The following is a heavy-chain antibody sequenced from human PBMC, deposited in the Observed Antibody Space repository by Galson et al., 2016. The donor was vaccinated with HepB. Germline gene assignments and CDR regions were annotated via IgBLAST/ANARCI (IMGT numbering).Heavy chain of an antibody. CDR1: GDAITRGSYY. Sequence: LSLTCSVSGDAITRGSYYWSWLRQPAGKGLEWIGRIYTTGITNYNASLKRRVTISSDTSKNQFSLNLRSVSAADTAVYYCARALSGYGYNWFDSWGQGILVTVSS. J-gene: IGHJ5*01. V-gene: IGHV4-61*02. CDR2: IYTTGIT. D-gene: IGHD5-12*01. CDR3: ARALSGYGYNWFDS.